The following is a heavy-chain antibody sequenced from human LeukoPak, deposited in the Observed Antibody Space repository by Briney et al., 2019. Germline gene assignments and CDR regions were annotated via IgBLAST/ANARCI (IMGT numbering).Heavy chain of an antibody. D-gene: IGHD5-12*01. Sequence: PGGSLRLSCEASGFIFNNFAMSWVRQPPGKGLEWVASISGGGDTKYYADSVKGRFTFSRDNSKNTLYLQMNSLRAEDTAVYYCAKDLDIVATITGNWGQGTLVTVSS. CDR3: AKDLDIVATITGN. J-gene: IGHJ4*02. CDR2: ISGGGDTK. CDR1: GFIFNNFA. V-gene: IGHV3-23*01.